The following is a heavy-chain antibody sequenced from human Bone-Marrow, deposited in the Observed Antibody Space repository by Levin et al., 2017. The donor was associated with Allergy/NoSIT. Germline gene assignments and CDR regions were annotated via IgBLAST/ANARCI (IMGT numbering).Heavy chain of an antibody. CDR1: GGSISGFY. D-gene: IGHD6-25*01. CDR3: ARVGAATRDFDI. Sequence: SETLSLTCTVSGGSISGFYWTWIRQPPGKGLEWIGYIHYSGSTNYSPSLKSRVTISLDTSKNQFSLNLSAVSAADTAVYYCARVGAATRDFDIWGQGTMVTVSS. CDR2: IHYSGST. J-gene: IGHJ3*02. V-gene: IGHV4-59*01.